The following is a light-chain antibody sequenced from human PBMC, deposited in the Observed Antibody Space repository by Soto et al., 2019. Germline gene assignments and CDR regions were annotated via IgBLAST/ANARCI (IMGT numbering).Light chain of an antibody. Sequence: QAVVTQEPSLTVSPGGKVTLTCASSTGVVTSGYYPNWFQQKPGQAPRALIYSKSNKHSWTPPRFSGSLLGGKAALTLSGVQPEDEAEYYCLLYYGGAWVFGGGTKLAVL. CDR2: SKS. CDR3: LLYYGGAWV. V-gene: IGLV7-43*01. J-gene: IGLJ3*02. CDR1: TGVVTSGYY.